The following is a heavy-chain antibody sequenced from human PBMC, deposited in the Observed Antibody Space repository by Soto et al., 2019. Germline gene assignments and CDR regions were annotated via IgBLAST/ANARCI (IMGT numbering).Heavy chain of an antibody. CDR1: GFTFSSYA. CDR2: ISGSGGST. CDR3: ARSPTDTRNTVFGVVTPHFDY. D-gene: IGHD3-3*01. Sequence: GGSLRLSCAASGFTFSSYAMSWVRQAPGKGLEWVSGISGSGGSTYYADSVKGRFTISRDNSKNTLYLQMNSLRAEDTALYYCARSPTDTRNTVFGVVTPHFDYWGQGALVTVSS. J-gene: IGHJ4*02. V-gene: IGHV3-23*01.